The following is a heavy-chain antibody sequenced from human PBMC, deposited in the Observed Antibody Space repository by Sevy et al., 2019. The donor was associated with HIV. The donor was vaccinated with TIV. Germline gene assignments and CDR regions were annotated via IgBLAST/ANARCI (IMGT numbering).Heavy chain of an antibody. J-gene: IGHJ4*02. CDR1: GASISSSGYY. Sequence: SETLSLTCTVSGASISSSGYYWGWIRQPPGKGLEWIASIRYSGSTFYNPSLKSRVTISADTSNNQFSLKLNSVTAADTAIYYCAGPMVTYNSGWSYYDYWGQGTVVTVSS. V-gene: IGHV4-39*01. CDR2: IRYSGST. CDR3: AGPMVTYNSGWSYYDY. D-gene: IGHD6-19*01.